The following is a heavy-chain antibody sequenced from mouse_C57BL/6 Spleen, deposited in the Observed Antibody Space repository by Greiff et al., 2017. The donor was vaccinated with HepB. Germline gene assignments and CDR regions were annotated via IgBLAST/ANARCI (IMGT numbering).Heavy chain of an antibody. CDR2: ISSGSSTI. V-gene: IGHV5-17*01. Sequence: EVKLMESGGGLVKPGGSLKLSCAASGFTFSDYGMHWVRQAPEKGLEWVAYISSGSSTIYYADTVKGRFTISRDNAKNTLFLQMTSLRSEDTAMYYCARFITTVVATDAMDYWGQGTSVTVSS. CDR3: ARFITTVVATDAMDY. J-gene: IGHJ4*01. D-gene: IGHD1-1*01. CDR1: GFTFSDYG.